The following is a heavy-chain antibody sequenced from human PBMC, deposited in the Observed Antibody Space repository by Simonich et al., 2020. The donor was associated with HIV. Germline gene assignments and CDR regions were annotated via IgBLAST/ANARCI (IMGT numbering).Heavy chain of an antibody. D-gene: IGHD6-13*01. CDR3: ARLTAGGLGEYFQH. Sequence: QVQLQQWGAGLLKPSETLSLTCAVYGGSLSGYYWSWSRQPPGKGLEWIGEINHSGSTNYNPSLKSRVTISVDTSKNQFSLKLSSVTAADTAVYYCARLTAGGLGEYFQHWGQGTLVTVSS. V-gene: IGHV4-34*01. CDR1: GGSLSGYY. CDR2: INHSGST. J-gene: IGHJ1*01.